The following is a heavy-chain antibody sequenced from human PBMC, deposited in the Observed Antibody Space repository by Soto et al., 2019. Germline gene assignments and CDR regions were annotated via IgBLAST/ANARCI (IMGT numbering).Heavy chain of an antibody. CDR2: IYSGGDT. Sequence: EVQLVESGGGLVQPGGSLRLSCTASGFAVRHNYMTWVRQAPGKGLEWVSLIYSGGDTAYADSVKGRFTISRHTSQNTLYLQMNSLRAEDTTVYYCARKTDSIPSGGYVWVKGTAVTVSS. CDR3: ARKTDSIPSGGYV. CDR1: GFAVRHNY. J-gene: IGHJ6*04. V-gene: IGHV3-53*04. D-gene: IGHD3-10*01.